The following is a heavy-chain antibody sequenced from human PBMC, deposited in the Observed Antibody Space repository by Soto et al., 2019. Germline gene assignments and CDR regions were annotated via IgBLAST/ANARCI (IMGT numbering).Heavy chain of an antibody. CDR3: AKMHDCVWGSDRSVYGDY. V-gene: IGHV3-23*01. Sequence: GGSLRLSCAASGFTFSSYAMSWVRQAPGKGLEWVSAISGSGGSTYYADSVKGRFTISRDNSKNTLYLQMNSLRAEDTAVYDCAKMHDCVWGSDRSVYGDYWGQGTLVTVSS. J-gene: IGHJ4*02. D-gene: IGHD3-16*02. CDR1: GFTFSSYA. CDR2: ISGSGGST.